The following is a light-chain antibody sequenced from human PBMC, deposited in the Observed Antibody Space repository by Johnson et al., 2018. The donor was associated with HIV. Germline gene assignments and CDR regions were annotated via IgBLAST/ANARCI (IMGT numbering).Light chain of an antibody. CDR3: ETWASSLSGI. V-gene: IGLV1-51*01. Sequence: QSVLTQSPSVSAAPGQKVTISCSVSSSNIGNNYVSWYQQLPGTAPKLLIYDNDKRPSGIPDRFSGSKSGTSATLGIAGLQTGDEADYYCETWASSLSGIFGTGTKVTVL. CDR1: SSNIGNNY. CDR2: DND. J-gene: IGLJ1*01.